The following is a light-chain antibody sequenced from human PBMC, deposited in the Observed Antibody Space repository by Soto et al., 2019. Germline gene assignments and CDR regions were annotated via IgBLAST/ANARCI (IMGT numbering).Light chain of an antibody. CDR2: GAS. V-gene: IGKV3-20*01. CDR1: ESISRDY. CDR3: QQFDGSLWT. J-gene: IGKJ1*01. Sequence: EIVLTQSPGTLSLSPGQRATLSCRASESISRDYLTWYQQRLGQAPRLLIYGASSGATGIPDRFSGSGSGTDFTLTISRLEPEDFAVYCCQQFDGSLWTFGPGTKVDIK.